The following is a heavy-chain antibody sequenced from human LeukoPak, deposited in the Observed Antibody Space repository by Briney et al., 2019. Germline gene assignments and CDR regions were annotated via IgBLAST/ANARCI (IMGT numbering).Heavy chain of an antibody. Sequence: SETLSLTCAVYGGSFSGYYWSWIRQPPGKGLEWIGEINDSGSTNYNPSLKSRVTISVDTSKNRFSLKLSSVTAADTAVYYCARRKRSGCSNTNCLLNWFDPWGQGTLVTVSS. CDR3: ARRKRSGCSNTNCLLNWFDP. J-gene: IGHJ5*02. CDR2: INDSGST. D-gene: IGHD2-2*01. V-gene: IGHV4-34*01. CDR1: GGSFSGYY.